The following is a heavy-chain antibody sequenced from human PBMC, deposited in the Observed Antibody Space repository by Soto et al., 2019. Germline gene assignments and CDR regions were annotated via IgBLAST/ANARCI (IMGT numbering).Heavy chain of an antibody. CDR3: ARGPSIAAF. J-gene: IGHJ4*02. V-gene: IGHV1-8*02. CDR1: GYTFSDDF. Sequence: GASVKVSCKASGYTFSDDFIHWVRQAPGQGFEWMGWMNPNSGNTGYAQKFQGRVTMTRNTSISTAYMELSSLRSEDTAVYYCARGPSIAAFWGQGTLVTVSS. D-gene: IGHD6-6*01. CDR2: MNPNSGNT.